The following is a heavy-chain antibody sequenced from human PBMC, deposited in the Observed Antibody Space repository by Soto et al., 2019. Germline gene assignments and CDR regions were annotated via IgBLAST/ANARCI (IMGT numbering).Heavy chain of an antibody. V-gene: IGHV4-34*01. CDR2: INHSGST. J-gene: IGHJ5*02. D-gene: IGHD3-22*01. CDR3: ARAGDSSGYYEWFDP. Sequence: SETLSLTCAVYGGSFSGYYWNWIRQPPGKGLEWIGEINHSGSTNYNPSLKSRVTISVDTSKNQFSLKLSSATAADTAVYYCARAGDSSGYYEWFDPWGPGTLVTVSS. CDR1: GGSFSGYY.